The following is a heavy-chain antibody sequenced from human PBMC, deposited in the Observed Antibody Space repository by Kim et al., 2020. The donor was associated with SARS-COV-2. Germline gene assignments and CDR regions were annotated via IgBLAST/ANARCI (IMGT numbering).Heavy chain of an antibody. CDR3: ARGKGSSYWFDP. D-gene: IGHD6-6*01. CDR2: INHSGST. V-gene: IGHV4-34*01. CDR1: GGSFSGYY. Sequence: SETLSLTCAVYGGSFSGYYWSWIRQPPGKGLEWIGEINHSGSTNYNPSLKSRVTISVDTSKNQFSLKLSSVTAADTAVYYCARGKGSSYWFDPWGQGTLVTVSS. J-gene: IGHJ5*02.